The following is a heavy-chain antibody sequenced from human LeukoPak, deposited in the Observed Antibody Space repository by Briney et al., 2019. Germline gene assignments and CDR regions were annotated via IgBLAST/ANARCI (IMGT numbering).Heavy chain of an antibody. CDR3: ARVGTGYFPLYYFDY. CDR2: IIPIFGTA. CDR1: GGTFSSYA. J-gene: IGHJ4*02. Sequence: EASVKVSCKASGGTFSSYAISWVRQAPGQGLEWMGGIIPIFGTANYAQKFQGRVTMTRDTSISTAYMELSRLRSDDTAVYYCARVGTGYFPLYYFDYWGQGTLVTVSS. D-gene: IGHD3-9*01. V-gene: IGHV1-69*05.